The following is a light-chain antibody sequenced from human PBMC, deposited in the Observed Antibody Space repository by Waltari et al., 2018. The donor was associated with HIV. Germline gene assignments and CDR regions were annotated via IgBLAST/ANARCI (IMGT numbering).Light chain of an antibody. CDR1: SHNIGTHY. CDR3: GTWDSALSGHYV. V-gene: IGLV1-51*01. CDR2: DNN. J-gene: IGLJ1*01. Sequence: QSVLTQPPSVSAAPAQKLTISCPGASHNIGTHYVAWYQQVPGTAPKLLIYDNNKRPSGIPDRVSGSKSGTSATLDIAGLQTGDEADYYCGTWDSALSGHYVFGTGTKVTVL.